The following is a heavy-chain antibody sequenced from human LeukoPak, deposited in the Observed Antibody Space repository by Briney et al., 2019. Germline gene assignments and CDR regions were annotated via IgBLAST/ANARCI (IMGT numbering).Heavy chain of an antibody. CDR2: ITWNSRDI. Sequence: GGSLRLSCAASGFMFDDHAMHWVRQAPGKGLEWVSGITWNSRDIGYADSVKGRFTISRDNAKKSLFLQMNSLRPEDTALYYCTKRSGGRSIAASTDYYYDMDVWGQGTTVTVSS. J-gene: IGHJ6*02. D-gene: IGHD6-13*01. CDR1: GFMFDDHA. CDR3: TKRSGGRSIAASTDYYYDMDV. V-gene: IGHV3-9*01.